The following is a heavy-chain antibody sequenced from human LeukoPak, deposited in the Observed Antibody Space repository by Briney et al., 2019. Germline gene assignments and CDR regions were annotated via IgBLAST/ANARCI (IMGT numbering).Heavy chain of an antibody. J-gene: IGHJ6*03. CDR3: ARVAAPSAIKSIYMDV. CDR2: ISWNSGSI. CDR1: GFTFDDYA. Sequence: PGGSLRLSCAASGFTFDDYAMHWVRQAPGKGLEWVSGISWNSGSIGYADSVKGRFTISRDNAKNSLYLQMNSLRAEDTAVYYCARVAAPSAIKSIYMDVWGKGTTVTVSS. V-gene: IGHV3-9*01. D-gene: IGHD2-2*01.